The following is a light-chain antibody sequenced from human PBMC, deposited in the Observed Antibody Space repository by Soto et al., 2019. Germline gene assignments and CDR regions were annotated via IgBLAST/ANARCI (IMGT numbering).Light chain of an antibody. CDR3: SAYTTTTTLI. CDR1: SSDVGAYKY. J-gene: IGLJ1*01. V-gene: IGLV2-14*01. Sequence: QSALTQPASVSGSPGQSITISCTGTSSDVGAYKYVSWYQQHPGTAPKLILYEVNNRPSGVSNRFSGSKSGNTASLIISGLQTEDEADYYCSAYTTTTTLIFGTGTKLTVL. CDR2: EVN.